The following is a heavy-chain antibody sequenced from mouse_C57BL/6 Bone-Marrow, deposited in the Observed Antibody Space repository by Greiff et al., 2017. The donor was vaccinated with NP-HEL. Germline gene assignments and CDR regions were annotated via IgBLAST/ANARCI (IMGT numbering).Heavy chain of an antibody. CDR3: ARGSYYSNPFAY. V-gene: IGHV1-61*01. CDR2: IYPSDSET. J-gene: IGHJ3*01. Sequence: QVQLQQPGAELVRPGSSVKLSCKASGSTFTSYWMDWVKQRPGQGLEWIGNIYPSDSETHYNQKFKDKATLTVDKSSSTAYMQLSSLTSEDSAVYYCARGSYYSNPFAYWGQGTLVTVSA. D-gene: IGHD2-5*01. CDR1: GSTFTSYW.